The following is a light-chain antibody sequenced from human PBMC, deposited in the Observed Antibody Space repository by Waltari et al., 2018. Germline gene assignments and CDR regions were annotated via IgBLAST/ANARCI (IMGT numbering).Light chain of an antibody. Sequence: IQMTQSPPSLSASVGDTVTLNCRASQSVRNYLTWFQQNPGEAPKLLIHAASSLRFGVPSRFSGSGFETDFTLTIAGLQREDVGTYYCQQTYTVPRSFGQGTKVE. CDR1: QSVRNY. CDR3: QQTYTVPRS. J-gene: IGKJ2*01. CDR2: AAS. V-gene: IGKV1-39*01.